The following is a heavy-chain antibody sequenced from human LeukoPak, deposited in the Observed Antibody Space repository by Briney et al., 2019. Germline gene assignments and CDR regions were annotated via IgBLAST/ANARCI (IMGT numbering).Heavy chain of an antibody. V-gene: IGHV1-69*05. CDR3: ASSYYYDNSGYYEGVDY. D-gene: IGHD3-22*01. J-gene: IGHJ4*02. CDR1: GGTFSSYA. Sequence: GASVKVSCKASGGTFSSYAISWVRQAPGQGLEWMGGIIPIFGTANYAQKFQGRVTITTDESTSTAYMELSSLRSEDTAVYYCASSYYYDNSGYYEGVDYWGQGTLVTVSS. CDR2: IIPIFGTA.